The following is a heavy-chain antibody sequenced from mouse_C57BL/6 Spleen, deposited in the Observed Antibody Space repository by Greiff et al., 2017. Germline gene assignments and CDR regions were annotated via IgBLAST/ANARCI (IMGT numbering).Heavy chain of an antibody. CDR3: TRDPPTVEPLDY. V-gene: IGHV1-5*01. J-gene: IGHJ2*01. Sequence: VQLQQSGTVLARPGASVKMSCKTSGYTFTSYWMHWVKQRPGQGLEWIGAIYPGNSDTSYNQKFKGKAKLTAVTSASTAYMELSSLTNEDSAVYYGTRDPPTVEPLDYWGQGTTLTVSS. CDR1: GYTFTSYW. D-gene: IGHD1-1*01. CDR2: IYPGNSDT.